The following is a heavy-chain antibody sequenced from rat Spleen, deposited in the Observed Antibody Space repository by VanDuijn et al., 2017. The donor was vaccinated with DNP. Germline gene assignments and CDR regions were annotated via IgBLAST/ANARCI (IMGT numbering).Heavy chain of an antibody. CDR3: TRGDILRSFDY. D-gene: IGHD1-6*01. CDR1: GYSITSCCR. Sequence: VQLQESGPGLVEPSQSLSLTCSVTGYSITSCCRWTWIRKFPGNKLEWMGSVNSAGNTNYNPSLKSRISITRDTSKNQFFLQVNSVTTEDTATYYCTRGDILRSFDYWGQGVMVTVSS. J-gene: IGHJ2*01. CDR2: VNSAGNT. V-gene: IGHV3-3*01.